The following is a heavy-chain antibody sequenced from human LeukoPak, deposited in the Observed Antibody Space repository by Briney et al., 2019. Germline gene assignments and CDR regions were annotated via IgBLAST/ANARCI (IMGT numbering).Heavy chain of an antibody. CDR1: ADSISSYY. Sequence: SETLSLTCTVSADSISSYYWSWIRQPPGKGLEWIGYISYSGNTNYNPSLKSRVTIPVDTSKNQFSLKLSSVTAADTAVYYCARHRYYYDSSGYYAKSYYFDYWGQGTLVTVSS. CDR2: ISYSGNT. V-gene: IGHV4-59*08. J-gene: IGHJ4*02. D-gene: IGHD3-22*01. CDR3: ARHRYYYDSSGYYAKSYYFDY.